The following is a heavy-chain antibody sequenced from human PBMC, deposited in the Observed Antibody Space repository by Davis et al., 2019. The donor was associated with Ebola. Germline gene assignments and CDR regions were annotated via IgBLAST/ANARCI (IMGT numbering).Heavy chain of an antibody. Sequence: ASVKVSCKASGYTFTSYYMHWVRQAPGQGLEWMGIINPSGGSTSYAQKFQGRVTMTRDTSTSTVYMELSSLRSDDTAVYYCARGGYCTGGVCYYFDYWGQGTLVTVSS. CDR1: GYTFTSYY. CDR3: ARGGYCTGGVCYYFDY. J-gene: IGHJ4*02. D-gene: IGHD2-8*02. V-gene: IGHV1-46*01. CDR2: INPSGGST.